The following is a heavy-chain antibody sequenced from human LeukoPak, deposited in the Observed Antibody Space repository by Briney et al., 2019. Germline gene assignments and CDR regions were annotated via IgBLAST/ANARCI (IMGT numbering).Heavy chain of an antibody. V-gene: IGHV3-7*01. D-gene: IGHD3-10*01. CDR3: ARGGLSRAFDC. CDR1: QFTLISYR. J-gene: IGHJ4*02. CDR2: IKQDGRAK. Sequence: GGSLRVSRAASQFTLISYRMRGVRQAPGKGLGRVASIKQDGRAKYYVDSVKGQSTISRDNAKNSLYLEMKTLRAEDTAVYYCARGGLSRAFDCWGQGSLVTVS.